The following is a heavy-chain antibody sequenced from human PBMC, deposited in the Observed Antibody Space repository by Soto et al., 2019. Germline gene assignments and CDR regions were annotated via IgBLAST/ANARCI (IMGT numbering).Heavy chain of an antibody. CDR2: ISGSGSET. CDR3: AKDFLAATDRAFDI. Sequence: EEQLWESGGGLVQPGGSLRLSCAAYGFTFSTYSMSWVRQAPGKGLEWVSVISGSGSETYYADSVKGRFSSSRDNSKNTLYLQMNTVTAEDTAVYYCAKDFLAATDRAFDIWGHGTLVTVSS. CDR1: GFTFSTYS. V-gene: IGHV3-23*01. J-gene: IGHJ3*02. D-gene: IGHD3-3*01.